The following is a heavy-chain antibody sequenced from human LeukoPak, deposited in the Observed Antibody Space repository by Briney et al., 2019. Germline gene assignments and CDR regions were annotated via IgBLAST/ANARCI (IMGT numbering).Heavy chain of an antibody. CDR1: GFTFSSYE. Sequence: PGGSPRLSCAASGFTFSSYEMNWVRQAPGKGLEWVSYISSSGSTIYYADSVKGRFTISRDNAKNSLYLQMNSLRAEDTAVYYCARDSTVVAAFDYWGQGTLVTVSS. V-gene: IGHV3-48*03. CDR3: ARDSTVVAAFDY. D-gene: IGHD2-15*01. J-gene: IGHJ4*02. CDR2: ISSSGSTI.